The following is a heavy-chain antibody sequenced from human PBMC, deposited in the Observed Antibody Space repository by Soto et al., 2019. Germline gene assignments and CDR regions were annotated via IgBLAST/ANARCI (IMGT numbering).Heavy chain of an antibody. Sequence: QITLQESAPTSVKPTQTLTPTCSVSGFPRSTSGVGVGWIRQSAGKALEWLERIYWDDDKRYRTSLKDRLIITKDTSKNQVVRAMTNVGPVDTATYYCARRPPGNLNDFDSWCQGTLVTVSS. D-gene: IGHD1-1*01. J-gene: IGHJ5*01. CDR1: GFPRSTSGVG. CDR2: IYWDDDK. CDR3: ARRPPGNLNDFDS. V-gene: IGHV2-5*02.